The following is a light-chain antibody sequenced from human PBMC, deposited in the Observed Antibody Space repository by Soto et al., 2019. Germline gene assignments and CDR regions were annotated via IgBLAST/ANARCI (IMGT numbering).Light chain of an antibody. Sequence: SALRPPASVCGSPEQSISISCTGTSSYVGGYNYVSWYQQHPGKAPKLMIYEVSNRPSGVSNRFSGSKYGNTASLTISGLQAEDEADYYCSSYTSSSTRVFGTRTKVTVL. V-gene: IGLV2-14*01. J-gene: IGLJ1*01. CDR1: SSYVGGYNY. CDR3: SSYTSSSTRV. CDR2: EVS.